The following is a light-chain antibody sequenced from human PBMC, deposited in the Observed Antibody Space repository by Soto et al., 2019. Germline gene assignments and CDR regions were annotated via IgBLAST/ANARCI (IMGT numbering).Light chain of an antibody. CDR1: SSDVGGYNS. J-gene: IGLJ3*02. V-gene: IGLV2-14*01. CDR2: DVS. CDR3: SSYTSSSTVV. Sequence: ALTQPASVSGSPGQSITISCSGTSSDVGGYNSVSWYQQHPGKAPKVMIYDVSNRPSGVSNRFSGSKSGNTASLTISGLQAEDEADYYCSSYTSSSTVVFGGGTKVTVL.